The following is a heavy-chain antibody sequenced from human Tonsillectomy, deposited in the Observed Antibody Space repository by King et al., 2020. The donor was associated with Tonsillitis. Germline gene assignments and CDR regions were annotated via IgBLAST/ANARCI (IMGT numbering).Heavy chain of an antibody. V-gene: IGHV3-7*04. CDR1: GFTFSSYW. CDR2: INQDGTDK. CDR3: ARGGLATITGYYFDY. J-gene: IGHJ4*02. D-gene: IGHD5-24*01. Sequence: VQLVESGGGLVQPGGSLRLSCAASGFTFSSYWMSWVRQAPGKGLEWVANINQDGTDKYYVDSVKGRFTISRDNAKNSLYLQMNNLRAEATAVYYCARGGLATITGYYFDYWGQGTLVTVSS.